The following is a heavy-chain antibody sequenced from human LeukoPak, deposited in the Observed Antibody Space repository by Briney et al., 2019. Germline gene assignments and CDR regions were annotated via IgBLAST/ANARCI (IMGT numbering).Heavy chain of an antibody. D-gene: IGHD6-19*01. CDR3: AKGRYTSGRNSNH. CDR1: EFTFINYR. V-gene: IGHV3-23*01. Sequence: PGGSLRLSYAASEFTFINYRMSWVRQAPGKGKGLEWVSGISGGGGGTYYADSVKGRFTICRDDSKNMLHLQMNSLRAEDTAVYYCAKGRYTSGRNSNHGAQGTLVTVSS. J-gene: IGHJ4*02. CDR2: ISGGGGGT.